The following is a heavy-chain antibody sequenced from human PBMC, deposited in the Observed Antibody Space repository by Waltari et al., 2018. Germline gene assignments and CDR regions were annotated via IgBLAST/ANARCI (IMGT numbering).Heavy chain of an antibody. V-gene: IGHV3-23*01. CDR3: AKDISSDYFDY. CDR1: GFIFNSCA. J-gene: IGHJ4*02. CDR2: ISGGGIIT. Sequence: EVQLLESGGNLVQSGGSLRLSCAASGFIFNSCAMSWVRQAPGKGLGGVSTISGGGIITYYADSVKGRFTISRDNSKNTLSLKMNSLRAEDTAIYYCAKDISSDYFDYWGQGTLVTVSS. D-gene: IGHD6-25*01.